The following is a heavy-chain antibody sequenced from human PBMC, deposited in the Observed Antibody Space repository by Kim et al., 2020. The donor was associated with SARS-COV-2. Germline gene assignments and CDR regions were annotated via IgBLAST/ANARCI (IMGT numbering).Heavy chain of an antibody. CDR1: GGTFSSYA. J-gene: IGHJ3*02. CDR2: IIPILGIA. D-gene: IGHD3-22*01. V-gene: IGHV1-69*04. Sequence: SVKVSCKASGGTFSSYAISWVRQAPGQGLEWMGRIIPILGIANYAQKFQGRVTITADKSTSTAYMELSSLRSEDTAVYYCARGRYYYDSSGQDVGWAFDIWGQGTMVTVSS. CDR3: ARGRYYYDSSGQDVGWAFDI.